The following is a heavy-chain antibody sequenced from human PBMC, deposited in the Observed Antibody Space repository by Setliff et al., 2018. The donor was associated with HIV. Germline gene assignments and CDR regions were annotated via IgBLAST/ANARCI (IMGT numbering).Heavy chain of an antibody. D-gene: IGHD6-19*01. Sequence: SETLSLTCALSGASFVGDNHWSWIRKTPERGLEWIAYFMYTDIHYVNYLNYRNPSLASRLSISVEKSKNQFSLTLSSVTAADTAVYYCARARSDWYNVRPYYFDLWGQGTPVTVSS. J-gene: IGHJ4*02. CDR1: GASFVGDNH. V-gene: IGHV4-30-4*01. CDR2: FMYTDIHYVNYLN. CDR3: ARARSDWYNVRPYYFDL.